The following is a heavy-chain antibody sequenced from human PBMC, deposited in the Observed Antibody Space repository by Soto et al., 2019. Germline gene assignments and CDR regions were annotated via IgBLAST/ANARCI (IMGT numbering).Heavy chain of an antibody. CDR2: ISSGSSTM. J-gene: IGHJ4*02. CDR1: GFTVSSNY. D-gene: IGHD4-17*01. Sequence: PGGSLRLSCAASGFTVSSNYMSWVRQAPGKGLEWVSYISSGSSTMHYADSVKGRFTISRDNAKNSLYLEMNSLRAEDTAVDYYARGDYRFDYWGQGTLVTVS. V-gene: IGHV3-48*01. CDR3: ARGDYRFDY.